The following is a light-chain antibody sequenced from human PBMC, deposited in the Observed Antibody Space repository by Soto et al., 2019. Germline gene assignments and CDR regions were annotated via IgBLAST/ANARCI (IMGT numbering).Light chain of an antibody. CDR3: QVWDRSSGHMV. J-gene: IGLJ2*01. V-gene: IGLV3-21*02. CDR2: DDT. Sequence: SYELTQPPSVSVAPGQTARITCEGTNIESKSVHWYRQKSGQAPVLAVYDDTDRPSGIPERFSGSNSGNTATLTISRVEAGDAADYYCQVWDRSSGHMVFGGGPKLTVL. CDR1: NIESKS.